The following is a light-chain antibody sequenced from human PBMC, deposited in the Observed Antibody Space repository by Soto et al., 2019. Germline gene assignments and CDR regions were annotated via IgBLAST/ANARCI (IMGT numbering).Light chain of an antibody. Sequence: ETMMTQSPDTLSVSLGERATLSCRASQSLRSSLAWYQQKPGQAPKLLIYDASTRATGIPARFSGSGSGTDFTLTISGLQSEDFVVYYCQQYGNSRYTFGQGTKLEIK. CDR3: QQYGNSRYT. CDR2: DAS. V-gene: IGKV3-15*01. J-gene: IGKJ2*01. CDR1: QSLRSS.